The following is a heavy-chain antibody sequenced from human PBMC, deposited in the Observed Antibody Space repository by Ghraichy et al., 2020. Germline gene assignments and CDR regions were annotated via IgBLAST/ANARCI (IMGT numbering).Heavy chain of an antibody. Sequence: GESLNISCAASGFTFSSYSMNWVRQAPGKGLEWVSSISSSSSYIYYADSVKGRFTISRDNAKNSLYLQMNSLRAEDTAVYYCARGAKNYYGVDVWGQGTMATVSS. CDR2: ISSSSSYI. CDR3: ARGAKNYYGVDV. V-gene: IGHV3-21*01. CDR1: GFTFSSYS. J-gene: IGHJ6*02.